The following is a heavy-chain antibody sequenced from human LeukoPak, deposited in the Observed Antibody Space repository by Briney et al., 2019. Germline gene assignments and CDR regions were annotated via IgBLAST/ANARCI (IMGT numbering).Heavy chain of an antibody. CDR3: ARAHTIFWEFDAFDI. J-gene: IGHJ3*02. D-gene: IGHD3-3*01. CDR2: ITSSSTI. CDR1: GFTFSSYS. V-gene: IGHV3-69-1*01. Sequence: PGGSLRPSCAASGFTFSSYSMNWVRQAPGKGLEWVSSITSSSTIYYAESVKGRFTISRDNAKNSLYLQMNSLRDEDTAVYFCARAHTIFWEFDAFDIWGRGTMVTVSS.